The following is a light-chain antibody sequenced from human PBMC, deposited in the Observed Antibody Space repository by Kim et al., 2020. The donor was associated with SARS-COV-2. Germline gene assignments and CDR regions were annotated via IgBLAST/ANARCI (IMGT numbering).Light chain of an antibody. V-gene: IGLV1-47*01. CDR1: SSNIGNSY. J-gene: IGLJ2*01. CDR3: AAWDDSLSGVV. CDR2: RNN. Sequence: GQRVTISCSGSSSNIGNSYVYWYQQPPGTAPKLLIYRNNQRPSGVPDRFSGSKSGTSASLAISGLRSEDEADYYCAAWDDSLSGVVFGGGTQLTVL.